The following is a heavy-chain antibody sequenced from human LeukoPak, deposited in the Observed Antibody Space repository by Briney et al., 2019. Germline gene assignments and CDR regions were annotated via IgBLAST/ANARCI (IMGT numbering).Heavy chain of an antibody. Sequence: SETLSLTCTASGYSISSGYYWGWIRPPPGKGLEWIGSIYHSGTTYYNPSLKSRVTISVDTSKNQFSLKLSSVTAADTAVYYCARVKGRLSWFDPWGQGTLFTVSS. CDR3: ARVKGRLSWFDP. J-gene: IGHJ5*02. V-gene: IGHV4-38-2*02. CDR1: GYSISSGYY. CDR2: IYHSGTT.